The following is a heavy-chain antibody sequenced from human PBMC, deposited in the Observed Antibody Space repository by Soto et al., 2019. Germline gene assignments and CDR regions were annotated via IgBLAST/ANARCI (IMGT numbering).Heavy chain of an antibody. CDR2: ISGSGGST. CDR3: AKFYGGNSAHTYTIDP. D-gene: IGHD2-21*02. CDR1: GFTFSPYA. J-gene: IGHJ5*02. Sequence: EVQLLESGGGLVQPGGSLRLSCAASGFTFSPYAMSWVRPAPGTGLEWVSTISGSGGSTHYADSVKGRFTISRDNSKNTLYLQMNSLRAEDTAVYYCAKFYGGNSAHTYTIDPWGQGTLVTVSS. V-gene: IGHV3-23*01.